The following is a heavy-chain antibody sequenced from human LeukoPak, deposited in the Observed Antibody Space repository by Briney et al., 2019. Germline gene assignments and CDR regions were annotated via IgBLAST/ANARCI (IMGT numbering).Heavy chain of an antibody. V-gene: IGHV3-53*01. D-gene: IGHD3-22*01. CDR2: IYNDGRT. Sequence: GGSLRLSCAASGFTVNNKYMTWVRQAPGKGLEWVSLIYNDGRTYYADSVKGRFTISRDNLKNVLYLQMNSLKVEDTALHYCARGLFLSGYLDAFDIWGQGTVVTVSS. CDR1: GFTVNNKY. J-gene: IGHJ3*02. CDR3: ARGLFLSGYLDAFDI.